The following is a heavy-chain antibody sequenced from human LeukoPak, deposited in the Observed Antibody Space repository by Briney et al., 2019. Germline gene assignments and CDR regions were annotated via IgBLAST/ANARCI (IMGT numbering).Heavy chain of an antibody. CDR1: GYTFTGYY. D-gene: IGHD3-22*01. V-gene: IGHV1-2*02. CDR3: ATVHSYYDSSGYRGFDY. CDR2: INPNSGGT. J-gene: IGHJ4*02. Sequence: GASVKVSCKASGYTFTGYYMHWVRQAPGQGLEWMGWINPNSGGTNYAQKFQGRVTMTRDTSISTAYMELSRLRSEDTAVYYCATVHSYYDSSGYRGFDYWGQGTLVTVSS.